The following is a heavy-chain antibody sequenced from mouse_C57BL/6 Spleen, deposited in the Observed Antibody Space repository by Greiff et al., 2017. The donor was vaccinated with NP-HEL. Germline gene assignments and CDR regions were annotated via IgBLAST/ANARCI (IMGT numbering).Heavy chain of an antibody. CDR2: ISSGSSTI. Sequence: EVQLQESGGGLVKPGGSLKLSCAASGFTFSDYGMHWVRQAPEKGLEWVAYISSGSSTIYYADTVKGRFTISRDNAKNTLFLQMTSLRSEDTAMYYCAREGYSNLFAYWGQGTLVTVSA. V-gene: IGHV5-17*01. CDR1: GFTFSDYG. D-gene: IGHD2-5*01. J-gene: IGHJ3*01. CDR3: AREGYSNLFAY.